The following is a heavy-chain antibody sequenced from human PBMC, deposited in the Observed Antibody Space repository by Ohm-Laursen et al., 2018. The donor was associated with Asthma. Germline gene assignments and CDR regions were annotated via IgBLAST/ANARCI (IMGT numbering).Heavy chain of an antibody. CDR1: GGTFSSYA. CDR2: IIPIFGIA. V-gene: IGHV1-69*10. CDR3: ARDDYPGYYYYDMDV. J-gene: IGHJ6*02. Sequence: ASVKVSCKASGGTFSSYAISWVRQAPGQGLEWMGGIIPIFGIANYAQKFQGRVTITADKSTSTAYMELSSLRSEDTAVYYCARDDYPGYYYYDMDVWGQGTTVTVSS. D-gene: IGHD4/OR15-4a*01.